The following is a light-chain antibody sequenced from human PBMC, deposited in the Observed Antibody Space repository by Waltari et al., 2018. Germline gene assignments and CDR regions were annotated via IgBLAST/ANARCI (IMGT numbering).Light chain of an antibody. CDR1: TLPKQF. CDR2: KDS. CDR3: QSADNSGTPVV. Sequence: SYDLTQPPSVSVSPGQTARITCSGNTLPKQFAYWYQQKPGHAPVLMIYKDSERPSGIPDRFSGSSSGTTVMLTISGVQAEDEADYYCQSADNSGTPVVFGGGTKLTVL. J-gene: IGLJ2*01. V-gene: IGLV3-25*03.